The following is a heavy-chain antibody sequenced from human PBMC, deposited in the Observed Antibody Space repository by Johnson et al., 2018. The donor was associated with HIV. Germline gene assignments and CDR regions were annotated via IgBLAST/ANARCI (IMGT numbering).Heavy chain of an antibody. D-gene: IGHD3-22*01. CDR2: IKQDGSEK. V-gene: IGHV3-7*05. J-gene: IGHJ3*02. CDR1: GFTFSSYW. CDR3: ARDYYYDSSGYYYGNAFYI. Sequence: EKLVESGGGLVQPGGSLRLSCAASGFTFSSYWMSWVRQAPGKGLEWVANIKQDGSEKYYVDSVKGRFTISRDNAKNSLYLQMNSLRAEDTALYYCARDYYYDSSGYYYGNAFYIWGQGTMVTVSS.